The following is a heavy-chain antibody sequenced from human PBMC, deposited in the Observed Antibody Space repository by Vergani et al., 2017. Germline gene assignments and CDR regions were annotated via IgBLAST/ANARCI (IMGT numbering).Heavy chain of an antibody. J-gene: IGHJ4*02. CDR2: INPSGGST. D-gene: IGHD2-2*01. V-gene: IGHV1-46*01. CDR3: ARDLGGVVPTDY. Sequence: QVQLVQSGAEVKKPGASVKVSCKASGYTFTSYYMHWVRQAPGQGLEWMGIINPSGGSTSYAQKFQGRVTMTRDTSISTAYMELSRLRSDDTAVYYCARDLGGVVPTDYWGQGTLVTVSS. CDR1: GYTFTSYY.